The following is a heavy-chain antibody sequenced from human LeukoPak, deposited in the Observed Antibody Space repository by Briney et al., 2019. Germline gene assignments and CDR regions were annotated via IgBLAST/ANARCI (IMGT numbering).Heavy chain of an antibody. D-gene: IGHD3-22*01. CDR1: GYTFTSYY. CDR3: ARKSPDSSGYYDAFDI. V-gene: IGHV1-46*01. Sequence: ASVKVSCKASGYTFTSYYMHWVRQAPGQGLEWMGIINPSGGSTSYAQKFQGRVTMTRDTSTSTVYMEPSSLRSEDTAVYYCARKSPDSSGYYDAFDIWGQGTMVTVSS. CDR2: INPSGGST. J-gene: IGHJ3*02.